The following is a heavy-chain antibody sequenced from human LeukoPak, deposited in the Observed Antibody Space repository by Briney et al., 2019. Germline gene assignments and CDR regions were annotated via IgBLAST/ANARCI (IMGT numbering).Heavy chain of an antibody. CDR2: MNRDGSEK. CDR3: ARGGAFDI. CDR1: GFTFSSYW. J-gene: IGHJ3*02. Sequence: GGSLRLSCAASGFTFSSYWMSWVRQAPGKGLEWVANMNRDGSEKNYVDSIKGRFTISRDNAANSLYLQMNSLRVEDTAVYYCARGGAFDIWGQGTMVTVSS. V-gene: IGHV3-7*01.